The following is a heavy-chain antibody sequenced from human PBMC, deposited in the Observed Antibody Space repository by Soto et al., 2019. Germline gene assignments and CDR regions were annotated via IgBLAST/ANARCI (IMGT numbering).Heavy chain of an antibody. Sequence: EVQLLESGGGLVQPGGSLRLSCAASGFTFSTYAMSWVRQAPGKGLEWVSGISGSGGTTYYADSLKGRFTISRDSSKNTLYLQMNSLRAEDTAVYYCASGGEEYYDSSGGSFDYWGQGTLVTVSS. D-gene: IGHD3-22*01. CDR2: ISGSGGTT. J-gene: IGHJ4*02. V-gene: IGHV3-23*01. CDR3: ASGGEEYYDSSGGSFDY. CDR1: GFTFSTYA.